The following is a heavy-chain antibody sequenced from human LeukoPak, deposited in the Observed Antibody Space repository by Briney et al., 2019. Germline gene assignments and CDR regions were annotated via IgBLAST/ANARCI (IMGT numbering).Heavy chain of an antibody. CDR2: IDPSDSYA. Sequence: GESLKISCKGSGYSFTTYWINWVRQMPGKGLDWMGKIDPSDSYATYSPSFQGHVSISADQSISTAYLQWSSLKASDTAMYYCARRDITMVRGIIKPFDYWGQGTLVTVSS. D-gene: IGHD3-10*01. CDR3: ARRDITMVRGIIKPFDY. J-gene: IGHJ4*02. V-gene: IGHV5-10-1*01. CDR1: GYSFTTYW.